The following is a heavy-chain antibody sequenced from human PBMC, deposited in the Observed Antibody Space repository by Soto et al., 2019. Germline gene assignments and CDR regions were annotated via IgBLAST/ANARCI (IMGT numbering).Heavy chain of an antibody. CDR3: ARAGLVRSSSWPPLGY. D-gene: IGHD6-13*01. J-gene: IGHJ4*02. Sequence: KTGGSLRLSCAASGFTFSDYYMSWIRQAPGKGLEWVSYISSSGSTIYYADSVKGRFTISRDNTKNSLYLQMNSLRAEDTAVYYCARAGLVRSSSWPPLGYWGQGTLVTVSS. CDR2: ISSSGSTI. CDR1: GFTFSDYY. V-gene: IGHV3-11*01.